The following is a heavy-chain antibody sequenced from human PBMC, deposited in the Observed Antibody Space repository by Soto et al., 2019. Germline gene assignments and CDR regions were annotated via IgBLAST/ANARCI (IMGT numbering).Heavy chain of an antibody. CDR2: MNPNSGNT. CDR1: GYTFTSYD. CDR3: ARANSTRLRKGSSGSYYYMDV. Sequence: ASVKVSCKASGYTFTSYDINWVRQATGQGLEWMGWMNPNSGNTGYAQKFQGRVTMTRNTSISTAYMELSSLGSEDTAGYYCARANSTRLRKGSSGSYYYMDVWGKGTTVTVSS. V-gene: IGHV1-8*01. J-gene: IGHJ6*03. D-gene: IGHD3-10*01.